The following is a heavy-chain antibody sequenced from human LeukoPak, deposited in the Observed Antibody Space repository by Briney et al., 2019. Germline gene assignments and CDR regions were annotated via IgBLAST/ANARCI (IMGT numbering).Heavy chain of an antibody. J-gene: IGHJ6*03. CDR3: ARAYSYGPGPYYYYYYYMDV. CDR1: GYTFTSYG. Sequence: ASVKVSCKASGYTFTSYGISWVRQAPGQGLEWMGWISAYNGNTNYAQKLQGRVTMTTDTSTSTAYMELRSLRSDDTAVYYCARAYSYGPGPYYYYYYYMDVWGKGTTVTISS. V-gene: IGHV1-18*01. D-gene: IGHD5-18*01. CDR2: ISAYNGNT.